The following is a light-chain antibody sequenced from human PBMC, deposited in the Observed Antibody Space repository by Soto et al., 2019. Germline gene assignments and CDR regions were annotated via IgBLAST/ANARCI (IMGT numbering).Light chain of an antibody. CDR1: QSVSSN. Sequence: EIVMTQSPATLSVSPGERATLSCRASQSVSSNLAWYQQKPGQAPRLLIYGASTRATGIPARFSGSGSGTEFPLTISSLQSEDFAVYYCQQYNNWPFTFGAGTKVDIK. V-gene: IGKV3-15*01. CDR2: GAS. CDR3: QQYNNWPFT. J-gene: IGKJ3*01.